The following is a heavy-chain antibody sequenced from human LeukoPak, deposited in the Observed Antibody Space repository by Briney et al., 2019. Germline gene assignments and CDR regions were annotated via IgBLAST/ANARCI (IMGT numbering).Heavy chain of an antibody. CDR2: TSGSGINS. CDR3: AKEYSGYDFDY. D-gene: IGHD5-12*01. J-gene: IGHJ4*02. CDR1: GFTLRSYD. Sequence: GGSLRLSCAASGFTLRSYDMSWVRQAPGKGLEWVAATSGSGINSYYADSVRGRFTISRDNSQSTLYLQMDSLRAEDTALYYCAKEYSGYDFDYWGQGTLVTVSS. V-gene: IGHV3-23*01.